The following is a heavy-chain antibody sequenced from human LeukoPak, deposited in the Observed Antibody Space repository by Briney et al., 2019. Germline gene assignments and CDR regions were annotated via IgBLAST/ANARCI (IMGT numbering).Heavy chain of an antibody. CDR3: ARAQLAYCGGDCYSGAYYFDY. CDR2: INPNSGGT. V-gene: IGHV1-2*02. Sequence: ASVKVSCKASGYTFTGYYMHWVRQAPGQGLEWMGWINPNSGGTNYAQEFQGRVTMTRDTSISTAYMELSRLRSDDTAVYYCARAQLAYCGGDCYSGAYYFDYWGQGTLVTVSS. J-gene: IGHJ4*02. CDR1: GYTFTGYY. D-gene: IGHD2-21*02.